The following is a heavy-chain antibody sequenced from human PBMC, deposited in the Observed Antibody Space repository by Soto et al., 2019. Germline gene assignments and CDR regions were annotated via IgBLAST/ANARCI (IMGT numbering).Heavy chain of an antibody. CDR2: INAGNGNT. V-gene: IGHV1-3*01. D-gene: IGHD3-9*01. J-gene: IGHJ5*02. Sequence: QVQLVQSGAEVKKPGASVKVSCKASGYTFTSYAMHWVRQAPGQRLEWMGWINAGNGNTKYSQKFQGRVTITRDTSASTAYMELSSLRSEDTAVYYCARGWKLTISLFDPWGQGTLVTVSS. CDR3: ARGWKLTISLFDP. CDR1: GYTFTSYA.